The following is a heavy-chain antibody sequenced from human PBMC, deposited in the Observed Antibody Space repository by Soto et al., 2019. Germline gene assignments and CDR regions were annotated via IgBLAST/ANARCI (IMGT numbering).Heavy chain of an antibody. CDR3: VRKVAGTSRFDY. CDR2: IFYTGST. J-gene: IGHJ4*02. V-gene: IGHV4-59*01. D-gene: IGHD6-19*01. Sequence: SETLSLTCSVSGGSINNYYWSWIRQPPGKGLEWVGYIFYTGSTNYNPSLKSRVTISVDTSKNQFSLKLNSVTAADTAVYYCVRKVAGTSRFDYWGQGTLVTVS. CDR1: GGSINNYY.